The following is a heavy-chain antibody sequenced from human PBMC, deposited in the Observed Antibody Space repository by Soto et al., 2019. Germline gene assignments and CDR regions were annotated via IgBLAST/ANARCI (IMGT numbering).Heavy chain of an antibody. CDR1: GFSLSTRDVG. Sequence: QITLKESGPTLVKPTQTLTLTCTFSGFSLSTRDVGVGWIRQPPGKALEWLAVIYWDDSKHYSPSLKTRATITKDTSKHQVVLTVTNMDPVDTATYYCAQKGPHYFDYWGQGTLVTVSS. J-gene: IGHJ4*02. CDR3: AQKGPHYFDY. CDR2: IYWDDSK. V-gene: IGHV2-5*02.